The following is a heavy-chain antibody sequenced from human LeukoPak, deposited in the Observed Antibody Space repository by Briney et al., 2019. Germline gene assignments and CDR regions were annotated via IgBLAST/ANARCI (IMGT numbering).Heavy chain of an antibody. J-gene: IGHJ4*02. Sequence: GGSLRLSCAASGFTVSSNYMSWVRQAPGKGLEWVSVIYSGGSTYYADSVKGRFTISRDNSKNTLYLQMNSLRAEDTAVYYCARDGDPYYDILTGYSSPFDYWGQGTLVTVSS. CDR2: IYSGGST. CDR1: GFTVSSNY. D-gene: IGHD3-9*01. CDR3: ARDGDPYYDILTGYSSPFDY. V-gene: IGHV3-53*01.